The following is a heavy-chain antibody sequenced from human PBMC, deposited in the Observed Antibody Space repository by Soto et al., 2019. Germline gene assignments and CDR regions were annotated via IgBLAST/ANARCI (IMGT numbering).Heavy chain of an antibody. CDR2: ISGSGGST. D-gene: IGHD3-3*01. V-gene: IGHV3-23*01. J-gene: IGHJ4*02. Sequence: PGGSLRLSCAASGFTFSSYAMSWVRQAPGKGLEWVSAISGSGGSTYYADSVKGRFTISRDNSKNTLYLQMNSLRAEDTAVYYWANPRVGTILGYFVYWGQGTLVTVSS. CDR1: GFTFSSYA. CDR3: ANPRVGTILGYFVY.